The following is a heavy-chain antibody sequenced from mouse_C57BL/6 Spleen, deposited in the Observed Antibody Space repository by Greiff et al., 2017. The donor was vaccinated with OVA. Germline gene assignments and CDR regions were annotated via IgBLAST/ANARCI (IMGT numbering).Heavy chain of an antibody. CDR1: GFSLSTSNMG. V-gene: IGHV8-5*01. CDR2: IWWNDDK. Sequence: VTLKVSGPGILQPSQTLSLTCSFSGFSLSTSNMGIGWNRQPSGKGLEWLAHIWWNDDKYYNPSLKSRLIISKDTSNNQVFLKITSVDTADTATYYCAQVPYYCGSSYSWFAYWGQGTLVTVSA. D-gene: IGHD1-1*01. CDR3: AQVPYYCGSSYSWFAY. J-gene: IGHJ3*01.